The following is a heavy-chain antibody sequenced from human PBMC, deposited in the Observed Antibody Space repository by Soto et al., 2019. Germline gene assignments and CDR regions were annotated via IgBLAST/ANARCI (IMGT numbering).Heavy chain of an antibody. V-gene: IGHV3-48*02. CDR3: TRDYYDSSAFPHACDI. CDR2: ISYSSSTI. D-gene: IGHD3-22*01. J-gene: IGHJ3*02. Sequence: EVQLVESGGGLVQPGGSLRLSCAASGFTFSSYNMNWVRQGPGKGLEWVSYISYSSSTISYADSVKGRFTISRDNAKNPLYLQMNSLRDEDTAVYYCTRDYYDSSAFPHACDIWGQGTMVTVSS. CDR1: GFTFSSYN.